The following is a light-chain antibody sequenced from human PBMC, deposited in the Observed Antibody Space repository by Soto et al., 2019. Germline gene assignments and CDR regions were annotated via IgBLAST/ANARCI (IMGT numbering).Light chain of an antibody. J-gene: IGLJ1*01. Sequence: SAVTHPASVSGSPGQSITISCTGTSSDVGGYNYVSWYQQHPGKAPKLMIYDVSNRPSGVSNRFSGSKSGNTASLTISGLQAEDEADYYSTSYTISRPNHYVVRPGTKVHVL. CDR2: DVS. V-gene: IGLV2-14*01. CDR3: TSYTISRPNHYV. CDR1: SSDVGGYNY.